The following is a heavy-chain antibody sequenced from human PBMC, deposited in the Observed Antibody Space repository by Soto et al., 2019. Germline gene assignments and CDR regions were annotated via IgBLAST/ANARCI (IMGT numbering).Heavy chain of an antibody. Sequence: SETLSLTCTVSGGSVSSGSYYWSWIRQPPGKGLEWIGYIYYSGSTNYNPSLKSRVTISVHTSKNQFTLKLISVTAADTAVYYCAREDSGSLGTGFDYWGQGTLVTVSS. D-gene: IGHD1-26*01. CDR2: IYYSGST. J-gene: IGHJ4*02. CDR1: GGSVSSGSYY. CDR3: AREDSGSLGTGFDY. V-gene: IGHV4-61*01.